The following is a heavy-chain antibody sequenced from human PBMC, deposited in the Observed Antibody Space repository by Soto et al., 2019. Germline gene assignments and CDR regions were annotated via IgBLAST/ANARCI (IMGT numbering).Heavy chain of an antibody. D-gene: IGHD1-26*01. V-gene: IGHV3-30*02. J-gene: IGHJ6*01. CDR3: AKGGSHAAMEV. Sequence: RGFLLLACVSSVFTFSYYGMDWVRQAPGRGLEWVAIIWYDESNKYYADSVTGRFTISRDNSNNMVYRQMNSLRAEDTAVYYCAKGGSHAAMEVWGQGTTVTVYS. CDR1: VFTFSYYG. CDR2: IWYDESNK.